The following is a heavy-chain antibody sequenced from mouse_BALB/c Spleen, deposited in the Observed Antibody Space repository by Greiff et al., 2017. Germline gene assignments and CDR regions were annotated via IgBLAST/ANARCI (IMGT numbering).Heavy chain of an antibody. Sequence: EVQVVESGGGLVKPGGSLKLSCAASGFTFSSYTMSWVRQTPEKRLEWVATISSGGSYTYYPDSVKGRFTISRDNAKNTLYLQMSSLKSEDTAMYYCTSSGYNYYAMDYWGQGTSVTVSS. CDR2: ISSGGSYT. CDR1: GFTFSSYT. J-gene: IGHJ4*01. V-gene: IGHV5-6-4*01. D-gene: IGHD3-1*01. CDR3: TSSGYNYYAMDY.